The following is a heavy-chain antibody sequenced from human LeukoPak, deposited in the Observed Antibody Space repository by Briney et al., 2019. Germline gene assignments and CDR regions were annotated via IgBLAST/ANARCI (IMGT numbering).Heavy chain of an antibody. CDR2: MYAGGTT. Sequence: GGSLRLSCAASGVIVSRNFMSWVRQAPGKGLQGVAIMYAGGTTDYSDSVRGRFHISRDSSNNTLSLQINSLRAEDTAVYYCARGSGSGWPLDRWGQGALVTVSS. CDR1: GVIVSRNF. J-gene: IGHJ5*02. D-gene: IGHD6-19*01. CDR3: ARGSGSGWPLDR. V-gene: IGHV3-53*01.